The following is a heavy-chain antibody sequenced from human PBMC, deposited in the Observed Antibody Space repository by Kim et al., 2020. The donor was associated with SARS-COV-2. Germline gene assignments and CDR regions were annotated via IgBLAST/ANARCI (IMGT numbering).Heavy chain of an antibody. J-gene: IGHJ4*02. D-gene: IGHD6-13*01. CDR3: ASGPLIAAAGLFDY. Sequence: SETLSLTCTVSGGSISSSSYYWGWIRQPPGKGLEWIGSIYYSGSTYYNPSLKSRVTISVDTSKNQFSLKLSSVTAADTAVYYCASGPLIAAAGLFDYWGQGTLVTVSS. V-gene: IGHV4-39*07. CDR2: IYYSGST. CDR1: GGSISSSSYY.